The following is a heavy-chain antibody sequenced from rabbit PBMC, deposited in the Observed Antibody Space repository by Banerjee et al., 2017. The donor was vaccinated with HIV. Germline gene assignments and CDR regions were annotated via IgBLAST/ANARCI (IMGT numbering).Heavy chain of an antibody. CDR3: ARAGDYDYTYGYAGYPM. CDR1: GFDFSSNA. J-gene: IGHJ4*01. V-gene: IGHV1S40*01. Sequence: QSLEESGGDLVKPGASLTLTCTASGFDFSSNAMCWVRQAPGKGLEWIACIYTGSWGSPYYASWAEGRFPISKASSTTAALQMTSLTAADTATYFCARAGDYDYTYGYAGYPMWGPGALVTVS. D-gene: IGHD6-1*01. CDR2: IYTGSWGSP.